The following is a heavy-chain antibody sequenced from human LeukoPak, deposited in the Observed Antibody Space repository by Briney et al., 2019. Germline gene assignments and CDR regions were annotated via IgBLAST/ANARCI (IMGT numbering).Heavy chain of an antibody. Sequence: SETLSLTCSVSGGSITSGYYYWSWIRQSPEKGLEWIGRMYRTGTTNYNPSLKSRVTMSRDTSKNQFSLSLSSVTAADTAVYYCARDLTGAFDYWGQGTLVTVSS. CDR3: ARDLTGAFDY. J-gene: IGHJ4*02. V-gene: IGHV4-61*02. D-gene: IGHD3-9*01. CDR2: MYRTGTT. CDR1: GGSITSGYYY.